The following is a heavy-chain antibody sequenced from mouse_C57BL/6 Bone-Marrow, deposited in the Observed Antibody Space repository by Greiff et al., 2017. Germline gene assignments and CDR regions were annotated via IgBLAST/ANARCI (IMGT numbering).Heavy chain of an antibody. J-gene: IGHJ2*01. V-gene: IGHV1-81*01. Sequence: QVHVKQSGAELARPGASVKLSCKASGYTFTSYGISWVKQRTGQGLEWIGEIYPRSGNTYYNEKFKGKATLTADTSSSTAYMELRSLTSEDSAVLICAFQLTPFDYWGQGTTLTVSA. CDR1: GYTFTSYG. CDR2: IYPRSGNT. CDR3: AFQLTPFDY. D-gene: IGHD3-3*01.